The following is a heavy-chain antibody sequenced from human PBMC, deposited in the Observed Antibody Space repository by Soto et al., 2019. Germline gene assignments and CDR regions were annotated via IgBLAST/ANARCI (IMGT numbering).Heavy chain of an antibody. D-gene: IGHD3-10*01. Sequence: SEAQSLTCTVSAGSISSSSYYWGWIRQPPGKGLEWIGSIYYSGSTYYNPSLKSRVTISVDTSKNQFSLKLSSVTAADTAVYYCARHARYSGSGSYYNVDFDYWGQGTLVTVS. CDR3: ARHARYSGSGSYYNVDFDY. CDR2: IYYSGST. V-gene: IGHV4-39*01. CDR1: AGSISSSSYY. J-gene: IGHJ4*02.